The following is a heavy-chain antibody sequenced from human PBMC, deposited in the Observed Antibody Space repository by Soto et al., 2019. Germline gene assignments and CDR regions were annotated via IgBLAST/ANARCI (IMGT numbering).Heavy chain of an antibody. J-gene: IGHJ1*01. CDR1: GYTFTSYY. V-gene: IGHV1-46*01. CDR2: INPSGGST. Sequence: GASVKVSCKASGYTFTSYYMHWVRQAPGQGLEWMGIINPSGGSTSYAQKFQGRVTMTRDTSTSTVYMGLSSLRSEDTAVYYCARETECGSGGSCYPYFQHWGQGTLVTVSS. D-gene: IGHD2-15*01. CDR3: ARETECGSGGSCYPYFQH.